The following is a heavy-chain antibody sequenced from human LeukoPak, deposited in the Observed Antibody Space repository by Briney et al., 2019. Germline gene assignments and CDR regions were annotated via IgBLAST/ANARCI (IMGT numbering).Heavy chain of an antibody. CDR1: GFTFSSYS. V-gene: IGHV3-21*01. CDR2: ISSSSSYI. D-gene: IGHD6-19*01. J-gene: IGHJ3*02. Sequence: GGSLRLSCAASGFTFSSYSMNWVRQAPGKGLEWVSSISSSSSYIYYADSVKGRFTISRDNAKNSLYLQMNSLRAEDTAVYYCAAGYSSGGDAFDIWGQETMVTVSS. CDR3: AAGYSSGGDAFDI.